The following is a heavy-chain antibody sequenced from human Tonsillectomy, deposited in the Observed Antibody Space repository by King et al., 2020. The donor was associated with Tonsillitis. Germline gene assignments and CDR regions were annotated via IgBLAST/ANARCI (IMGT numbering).Heavy chain of an antibody. CDR3: AGVGRGYSYGFDY. CDR2: ISSGRSTI. J-gene: IGHJ4*02. CDR1: GFTFSSYG. D-gene: IGHD5-18*01. Sequence: VQLVEFGGGLVQPGGSLRLSFAVSGFTFSSYGMNWVRQAPGKGLEWVAYISSGRSTIYYADSVRGRFTISRDNAKNSLYLQMNSLRDEDTAVFYCAGVGRGYSYGFDYWGQGTLVTVSS. V-gene: IGHV3-48*02.